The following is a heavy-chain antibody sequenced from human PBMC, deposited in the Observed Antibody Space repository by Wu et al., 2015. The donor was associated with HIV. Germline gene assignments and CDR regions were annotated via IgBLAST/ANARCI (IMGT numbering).Heavy chain of an antibody. CDR3: ARDKAVAANNWFDP. CDR2: INPNSVNT. V-gene: IGHV1-8*03. CDR1: GYTFTGYY. J-gene: IGHJ5*02. Sequence: QAQLVQSGAEVKKPGASVKVSCKASGYTFTGYYMHWVRQAPGQGLEWMGWINPNSVNTGFAQEFQGRVTITSNTSISTVYMELSSLKTEDTAVYYCARDKAVAANNWFDPWGQGTLVTVSS. D-gene: IGHD6-19*01.